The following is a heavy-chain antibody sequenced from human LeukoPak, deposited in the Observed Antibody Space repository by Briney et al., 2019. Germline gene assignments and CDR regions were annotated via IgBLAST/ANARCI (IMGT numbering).Heavy chain of an antibody. CDR3: TTDGLSH. V-gene: IGHV3-15*01. Sequence: GGSLRLSCAASGFTLSEAWMSWVRQAPAPGTGLEWVGRVKNKVDGGTTDYAAPVKGRFTISRDDSKNTLYLQMNSLKTEDTAVYYCTTDGLSHWGQGTLVTVSS. J-gene: IGHJ4*02. CDR2: VKNKVDGGTT. D-gene: IGHD3-16*02. CDR1: GFTLSEAW.